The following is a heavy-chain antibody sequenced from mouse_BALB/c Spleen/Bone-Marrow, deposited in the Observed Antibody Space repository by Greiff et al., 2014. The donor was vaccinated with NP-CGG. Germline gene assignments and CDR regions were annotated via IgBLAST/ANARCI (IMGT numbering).Heavy chain of an antibody. D-gene: IGHD2-3*01. CDR3: ARYRYDNFDY. V-gene: IGHV14-3*02. CDR1: GFNIKDTY. J-gene: IGHJ2*01. Sequence: EVQLQQSGAELVKPGASVKLSCTASGFNIKDTYIHWVKQRPEQGLEWIGRIDPANGNTKYDPKFQGKATITADTSSNTGYLQLSSLTTEDTAIDYRARYRYDNFDYWGQGTTLTVSS. CDR2: IDPANGNT.